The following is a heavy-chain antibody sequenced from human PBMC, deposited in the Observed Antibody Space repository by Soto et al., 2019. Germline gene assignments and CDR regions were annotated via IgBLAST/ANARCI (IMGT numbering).Heavy chain of an antibody. Sequence: PGGSLRLSCAASGFTFSNYGMHWVRQAPGKGQEWVAVIWHDGSNKNYADSVKGRFTISRDNSKNTLYLQMNSLRAEDTAVYYCARDGQHCSGGTCYSSHFDYWGQGTLVTVSS. CDR1: GFTFSNYG. V-gene: IGHV3-33*08. CDR2: IWHDGSNK. CDR3: ARDGQHCSGGTCYSSHFDY. D-gene: IGHD2-15*01. J-gene: IGHJ4*02.